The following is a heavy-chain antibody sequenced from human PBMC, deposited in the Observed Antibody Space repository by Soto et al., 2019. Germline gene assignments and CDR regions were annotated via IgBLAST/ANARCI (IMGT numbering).Heavy chain of an antibody. CDR2: INHSGST. Sequence: LSLPCAVYGESFSGYYQSWLPQPPGKGLEWIGEINHSGSTNYNPSLKSRVTISVDTSKNQFSLKLSSVNAADTAVYYCARKVATGRYYFDYWGQGTLVTVSS. CDR3: ARKVATGRYYFDY. V-gene: IGHV4-34*01. D-gene: IGHD5-12*01. CDR1: GESFSGYY. J-gene: IGHJ4*02.